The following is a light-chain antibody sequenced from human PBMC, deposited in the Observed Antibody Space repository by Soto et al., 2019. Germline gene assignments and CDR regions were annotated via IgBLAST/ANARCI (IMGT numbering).Light chain of an antibody. CDR1: QRVSNH. V-gene: IGKV3-15*01. J-gene: IGKJ1*01. CDR2: AAS. CDR3: LQYNNWPWT. Sequence: ETVMTPSPVTLSVSPVATATLSCRASQRVSNHFAWYQQKPGQAPRLLIYAASTRAAGVPVRFSGSGSETEFTLTIRSLQSEDFAPYYCLQYNNWPWTFGQGTKVDIK.